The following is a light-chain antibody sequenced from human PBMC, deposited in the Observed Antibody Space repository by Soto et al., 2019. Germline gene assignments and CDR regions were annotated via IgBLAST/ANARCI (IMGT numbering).Light chain of an antibody. V-gene: IGKV3D-20*02. CDR3: QQSHNWPLT. CDR1: QSVTSNY. CDR2: AAS. J-gene: IGKJ4*01. Sequence: EIVLTQSPGTLSLSPGERATLSCRASQSVTSNYLAWYQQKPAQAPRLLIYAASSRAPGVPYRFSGSGSGTDFTLTISGLEPEHFAVYYCQQSHNWPLTFGGGTKVDIK.